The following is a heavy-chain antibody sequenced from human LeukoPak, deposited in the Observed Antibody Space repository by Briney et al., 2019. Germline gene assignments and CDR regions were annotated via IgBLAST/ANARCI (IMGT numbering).Heavy chain of an antibody. J-gene: IGHJ5*02. Sequence: ASVTVSCKVSGYTLTELSMHWVRQAPGKGLERMGGFDPEDGETIYAQKFQGRVTMTEDTSTDTAYMELSSLRSEDTAVYYCATVPMGGWFDPWGQGTLVTVSS. CDR2: FDPEDGET. D-gene: IGHD3-16*01. CDR1: GYTLTELS. CDR3: ATVPMGGWFDP. V-gene: IGHV1-24*01.